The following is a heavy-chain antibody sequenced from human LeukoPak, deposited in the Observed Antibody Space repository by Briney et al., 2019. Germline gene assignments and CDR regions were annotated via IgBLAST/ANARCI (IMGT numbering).Heavy chain of an antibody. CDR2: IYSGGSA. D-gene: IGHD1-20*01. Sequence: GGSLRLSCAASGFTVSSNYMSWVRQAPGKGLEWVSVIYSGGSAYYADSVKGRFTISRHNSKNTLYLQMNNLRAEDTAVYYCARAPRSLNWNDLQFDYWGQGTLVTVSS. J-gene: IGHJ4*02. V-gene: IGHV3-53*04. CDR3: ARAPRSLNWNDLQFDY. CDR1: GFTVSSNY.